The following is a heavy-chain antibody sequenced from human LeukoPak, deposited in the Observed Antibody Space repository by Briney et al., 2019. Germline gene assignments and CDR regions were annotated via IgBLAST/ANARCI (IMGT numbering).Heavy chain of an antibody. CDR1: GGSFSGYY. V-gene: IGHV4-34*01. CDR2: INHSGST. J-gene: IGHJ4*02. CDR3: VTLSIAVAEDY. Sequence: PSETLSLTCAVYGGSFSGYYWSWIRQPPGKGLEWIGEINHSGSTNYNPSLKSRVTISVDTSKNQFSLKLSSVTAADTAIYYCVTLSIAVAEDYWGQGTLVTVSS. D-gene: IGHD6-19*01.